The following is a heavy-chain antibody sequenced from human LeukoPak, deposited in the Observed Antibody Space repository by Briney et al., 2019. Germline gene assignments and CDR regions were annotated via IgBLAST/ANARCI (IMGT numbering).Heavy chain of an antibody. Sequence: ASVKVSCKASGYTFTSYDINWVRQATGQGLEWMGWINPNSGGTNYAQKFQGRVTMTRDTSISTAYMELSRLRSDDTAVYYCARVADYYDSSGYYYVQPPFDYWGQGTLVTVSS. V-gene: IGHV1-2*02. J-gene: IGHJ4*02. D-gene: IGHD3-22*01. CDR2: INPNSGGT. CDR3: ARVADYYDSSGYYYVQPPFDY. CDR1: GYTFTSYD.